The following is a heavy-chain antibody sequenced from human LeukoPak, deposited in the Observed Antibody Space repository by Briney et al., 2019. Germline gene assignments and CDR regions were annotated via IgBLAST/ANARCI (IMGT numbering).Heavy chain of an antibody. CDR2: ISAYNGNT. Sequence: ASVKVSCKASGYTFTSYGISWVRQAPGQGLEWMGWISAYNGNTNYAQKLQGRVTMTTDTSTSTAYMELRSLRSEDTAVYYCARGPDYYDSSGYYYVYDYWGQGTLVTVSS. V-gene: IGHV1-18*01. D-gene: IGHD3-22*01. CDR3: ARGPDYYDSSGYYYVYDY. CDR1: GYTFTSYG. J-gene: IGHJ4*02.